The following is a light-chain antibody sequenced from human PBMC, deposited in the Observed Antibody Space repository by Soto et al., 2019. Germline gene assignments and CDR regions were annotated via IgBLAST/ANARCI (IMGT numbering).Light chain of an antibody. V-gene: IGLV2-11*01. CDR2: YVS. J-gene: IGLJ3*02. CDR1: RSDVGAYNV. CDR3: CSRGASFNWV. Sequence: QSALTQPRSVSGSPGQSVTISCTGTRSDVGAYNVVSWYQQRPGEAPKLIIYYVSQRPSGVPVRFSASKSGNTASLTISGLQADDEADYYCCSRGASFNWVFGGGTKLTVL.